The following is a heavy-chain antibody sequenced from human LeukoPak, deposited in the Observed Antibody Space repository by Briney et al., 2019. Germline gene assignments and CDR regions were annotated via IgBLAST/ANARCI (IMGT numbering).Heavy chain of an antibody. D-gene: IGHD6-19*01. J-gene: IGHJ4*02. CDR1: GFTFSSYS. CDR3: ARAGSGWYFDY. CDR2: ISSSSSRTI. V-gene: IGHV3-48*02. Sequence: AGGSLRLSCAAAGFTFSSYSLNWVRQAPGKGLEWVSYISSSSSRTIYYADSVKGRFTISRDNAKNSVYLQMNSVSDEDTAVYYCARAGSGWYFDYWGQGTLVAVSS.